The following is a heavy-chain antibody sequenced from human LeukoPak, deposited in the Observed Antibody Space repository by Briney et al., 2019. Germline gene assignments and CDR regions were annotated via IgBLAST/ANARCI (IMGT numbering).Heavy chain of an antibody. V-gene: IGHV3-11*01. J-gene: IGHJ4*02. CDR2: ISSRGSII. D-gene: IGHD3-22*01. Sequence: GGSLRLSCAASGLVFNDYYMSWIRQAPGKELEWVSYISSRGSIIYYADSVKGRFTISRDNAKNSLNLQMNSLRAEDTAVYYCARESYYYDSSGYSVDYWGQGTLVTVSS. CDR3: ARESYYYDSSGYSVDY. CDR1: GLVFNDYY.